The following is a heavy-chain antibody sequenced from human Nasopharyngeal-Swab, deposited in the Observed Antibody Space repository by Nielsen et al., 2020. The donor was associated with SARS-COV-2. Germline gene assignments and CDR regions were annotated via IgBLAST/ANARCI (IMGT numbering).Heavy chain of an antibody. CDR1: GFTFSSYA. J-gene: IGHJ4*02. V-gene: IGHV3-30-3*01. Sequence: GESLKISCAASGFTFSSYAMHWVRQAPGKGLEWVAVISYDGINKYYADSVKGRFTISRDNSKNTLYLQMNSLRAEDTAVYYCARHDYCESWGQGTLVTVSS. CDR2: ISYDGINK. CDR3: ARHDYCES.